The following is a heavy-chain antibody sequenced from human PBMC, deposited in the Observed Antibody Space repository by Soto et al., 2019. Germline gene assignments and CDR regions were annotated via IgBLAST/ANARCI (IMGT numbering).Heavy chain of an antibody. J-gene: IGHJ5*02. CDR2: IYYSGRT. CDR3: ARGRRASGGRGWDP. Sequence: PSETLSLTCVVSGGSIYSGGYSWNWIRQPPGKGLEWIGDIYYSGRTNYNSSLKSRVTISVDRSKNQLSLKLNSLNAADKAVYYWARGRRASGGRGWDPWGQGT. D-gene: IGHD1-26*01. V-gene: IGHV4-30-2*01. CDR1: GGSIYSGGYS.